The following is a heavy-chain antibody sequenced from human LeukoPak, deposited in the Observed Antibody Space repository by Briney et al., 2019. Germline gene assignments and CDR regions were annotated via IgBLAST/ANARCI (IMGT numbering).Heavy chain of an antibody. CDR1: GVTRDECA. Sequence: SGGSLRLSCAASGVTRDECARSWGRQAPGKGLEWVSSISWNSEFSVYADSVKGRFTISRDNAKNSLYLQMNSLSAEDTAFYFCAREGSVCFNGICRYFDFWGRGTLVSVSS. V-gene: IGHV3-9*01. CDR2: ISWNSEFS. CDR3: AREGSVCFNGICRYFDF. D-gene: IGHD2-8*01. J-gene: IGHJ4*02.